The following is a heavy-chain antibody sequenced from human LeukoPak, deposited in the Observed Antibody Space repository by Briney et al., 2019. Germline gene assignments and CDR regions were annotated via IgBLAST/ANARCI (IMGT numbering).Heavy chain of an antibody. Sequence: PGGSLRLSCAASGFTFSSYAMHWVRQAPGKGLEWVAVISYDGSNKYYADSVKGRFTISRDNSKNTLYLQMNSLRAEDTAVYYCARDFGYGGPYYFDYWGQGTLVTVSS. CDR2: ISYDGSNK. V-gene: IGHV3-30-3*01. CDR3: ARDFGYGGPYYFDY. J-gene: IGHJ4*02. D-gene: IGHD4-23*01. CDR1: GFTFSSYA.